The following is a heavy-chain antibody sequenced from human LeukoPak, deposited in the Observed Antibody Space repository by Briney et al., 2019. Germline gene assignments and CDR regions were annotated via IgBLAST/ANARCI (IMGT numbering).Heavy chain of an antibody. V-gene: IGHV4-59*01. Sequence: ASETLSLTCTVSGGSISSYYWSWIRQPPGKGLEWIGYIYYSRSTNYNPSLKSRVTISVDTSKNQFSLKLSSVTAADTAVYYCARSLGYCSSTSCPNWFDPWGQGTLVTVSS. J-gene: IGHJ5*02. CDR3: ARSLGYCSSTSCPNWFDP. CDR1: GGSISSYY. CDR2: IYYSRST. D-gene: IGHD2-2*01.